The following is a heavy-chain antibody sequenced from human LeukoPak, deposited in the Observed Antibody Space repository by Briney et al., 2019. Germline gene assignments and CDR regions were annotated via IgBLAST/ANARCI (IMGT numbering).Heavy chain of an antibody. V-gene: IGHV4-30-2*01. J-gene: IGHJ5*02. CDR1: GGSISSGGYS. Sequence: SQTLSLTCAVSGGSISSGGYSWSWIRQPPWKGLEWFGYIYHSGSTYYDPSLKSRVTISVDRSKNQFSLKLSSVTAADTAVYYCARAVFGVVPPRGWFDPWGQGTLVTVSS. CDR2: IYHSGST. CDR3: ARAVFGVVPPRGWFDP. D-gene: IGHD3-3*01.